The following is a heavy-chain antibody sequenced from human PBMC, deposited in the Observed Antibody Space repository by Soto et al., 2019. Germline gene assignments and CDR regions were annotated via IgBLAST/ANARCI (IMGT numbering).Heavy chain of an antibody. Sequence: GGSLRLSCAASGFTFSSYAMHWVRQAPGKGLEWVAVISYDRSNKNHADTVKGRFTISRDNSKNTLYLQMNSLRAEDTAVYYCARGYDFWSGYRSYGMDVWGQGTTVTVS. CDR1: GFTFSSYA. CDR3: ARGYDFWSGYRSYGMDV. CDR2: ISYDRSNK. J-gene: IGHJ6*02. D-gene: IGHD3-3*01. V-gene: IGHV3-30-3*01.